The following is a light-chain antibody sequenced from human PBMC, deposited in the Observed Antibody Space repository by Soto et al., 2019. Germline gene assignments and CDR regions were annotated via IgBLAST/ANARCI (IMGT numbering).Light chain of an antibody. CDR2: GNS. Sequence: QSVLTQPPSVSGAPGQRVTISCTGSSSNIGAGYDVHWYQQLPGTAPKLLIYGNSNRPSGVPDRFSGSKSGTSASLAITGLQAEDEADYYCQSYDSSWVFGGGPKLTVL. CDR1: SSNIGAGYD. CDR3: QSYDSSWV. V-gene: IGLV1-40*01. J-gene: IGLJ3*02.